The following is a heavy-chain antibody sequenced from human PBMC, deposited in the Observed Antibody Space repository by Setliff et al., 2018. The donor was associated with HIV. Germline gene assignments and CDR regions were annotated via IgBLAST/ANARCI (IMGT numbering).Heavy chain of an antibody. D-gene: IGHD5-12*01. CDR1: GFTFSSYA. CDR2: ISGSGGST. Sequence: GGSLRLSCAASGFTFSSYAMSWVRQAPGKGLEWGSAISGSGGSTYYADSVKGRFTISRDNSKNTLYLQMNSLRAEDTAVYYSARDEDGYNHFDFWGQGTLVTVSS. V-gene: IGHV3-23*01. CDR3: ARDEDGYNHFDF. J-gene: IGHJ4*02.